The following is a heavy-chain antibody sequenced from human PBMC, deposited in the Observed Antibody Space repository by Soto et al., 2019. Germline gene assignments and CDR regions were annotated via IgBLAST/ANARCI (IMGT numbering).Heavy chain of an antibody. CDR3: ARAYCSGGSCRVWYFDL. CDR1: GGSISSGDYY. Sequence: QVQLQESGPGLVKPSQTLSLTCTVSGGSISSGDYYWSWIRQPPGKGLEWIGYIYYSGSTYYNPSLKSRVTISVDMSKNQFSLKLSSVTAADTAVYYCARAYCSGGSCRVWYFDLWGRGTLVTVSS. CDR2: IYYSGST. J-gene: IGHJ2*01. D-gene: IGHD2-15*01. V-gene: IGHV4-30-4*01.